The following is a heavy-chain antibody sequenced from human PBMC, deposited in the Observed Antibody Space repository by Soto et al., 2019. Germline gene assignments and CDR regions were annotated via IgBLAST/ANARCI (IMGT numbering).Heavy chain of an antibody. CDR3: ARDVSSYSSSSLFDY. J-gene: IGHJ4*02. Sequence: VQLVQSGAEVKKPGASVKVSCKASGYTFTSYAMHWVRQAPGQRLEWMGWINAGNGNTKYSQKFQGRVTITRDTSASTAYMELSSLRSEDTAVYYCARDVSSYSSSSLFDYWGQGTLVTVSS. V-gene: IGHV1-3*01. D-gene: IGHD6-6*01. CDR1: GYTFTSYA. CDR2: INAGNGNT.